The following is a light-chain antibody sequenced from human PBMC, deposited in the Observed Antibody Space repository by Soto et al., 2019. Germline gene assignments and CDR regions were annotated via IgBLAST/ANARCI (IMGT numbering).Light chain of an antibody. V-gene: IGKV1-6*01. CDR3: LQDYNYPLT. CDR2: AAS. J-gene: IGKJ4*01. Sequence: IQMTQSPSSLSASVGDRVTITCRASQSTSTFLNWYQQKRGKAPNLLIYAASSLQSGVPSRFSGSGSGTEFTLTISSLQLEDFGTYYCLQDYNYPLTFGGGTRLEI. CDR1: QSTSTF.